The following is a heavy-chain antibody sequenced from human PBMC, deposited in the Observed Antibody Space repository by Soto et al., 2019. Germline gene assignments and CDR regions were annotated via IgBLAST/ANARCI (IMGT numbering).Heavy chain of an antibody. J-gene: IGHJ6*02. CDR3: ARSTLRWLYGMDV. CDR1: GCSFSEYY. V-gene: IGHV3-11*06. D-gene: IGHD5-12*01. CDR2: ISSSSSYT. Sequence: PGGSMRLSCAAAGCSFSEYYMSWIRQAPGKGLEWVSYISSSSSYTNYADSVKGRFTISRDNAKNSLYLQMNSLRAEDTAVYYCARSTLRWLYGMDVWGQGTTVTVSS.